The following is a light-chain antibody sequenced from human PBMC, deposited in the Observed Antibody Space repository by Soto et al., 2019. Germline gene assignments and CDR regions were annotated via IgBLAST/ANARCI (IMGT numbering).Light chain of an antibody. CDR1: QSVNSN. V-gene: IGKV3-15*01. CDR2: DAS. J-gene: IGKJ1*01. CDR3: QQYNNWPRT. Sequence: EIVMTQSPATLCVSPGEGATLSCRASQSVNSNLAWYQQKPGQAPRLLIYDASARATGISVRFSGSGSETEFTLTISSLQSEDFAVYFCQQYNNWPRTFGQGTKVDIK.